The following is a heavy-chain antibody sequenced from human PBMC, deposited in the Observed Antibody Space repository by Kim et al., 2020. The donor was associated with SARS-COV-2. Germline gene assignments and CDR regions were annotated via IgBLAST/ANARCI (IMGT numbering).Heavy chain of an antibody. CDR3: ARSILTGYFRTDYFDY. Sequence: KFQGRVTMTRDTSTRTVYMELSSLRSEDTAVYYCARSILTGYFRTDYFDYWGQGTLVTVSS. J-gene: IGHJ4*02. D-gene: IGHD3-9*01. V-gene: IGHV1-46*01.